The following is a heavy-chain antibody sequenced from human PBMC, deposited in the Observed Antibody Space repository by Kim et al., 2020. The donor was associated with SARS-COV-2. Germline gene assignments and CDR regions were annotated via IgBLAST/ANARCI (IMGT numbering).Heavy chain of an antibody. D-gene: IGHD1-26*01. CDR3: ARAEEWAKRACGDYPGM. Sequence: GGSLRLSCAASGFTFSSYSMDWVRQAPGKGLEWVSSISSSSSYLYYEDSVKGRVTISSDNAKTSLYLQMNSLSAEDTDADYCARAEEWAKRACGDYPGM. J-gene: IGHJ6*01. CDR2: ISSSSSYL. V-gene: IGHV3-21*06. CDR1: GFTFSSYS.